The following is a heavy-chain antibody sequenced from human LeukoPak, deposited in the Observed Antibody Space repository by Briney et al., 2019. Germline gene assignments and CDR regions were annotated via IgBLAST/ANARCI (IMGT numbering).Heavy chain of an antibody. CDR1: GFTLNNYA. D-gene: IGHD3/OR15-3a*01. CDR2: RGSGGST. V-gene: IGHV3-23*01. Sequence: PGESLRLSCAASGFTLNNYAMSWVRQAPGKGLEWVSTRGSGGSTYYADSVRGRFTISRDSAKNSLHLEMNNLSAEDTAVYYCVKGTGVSRCSSYAYWGQGTLVTVSS. CDR3: VKGTGVSRCSSYAY. J-gene: IGHJ4*02.